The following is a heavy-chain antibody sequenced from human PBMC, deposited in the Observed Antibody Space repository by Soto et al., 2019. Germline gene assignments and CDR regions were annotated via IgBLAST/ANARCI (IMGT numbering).Heavy chain of an antibody. Sequence: QLQLQESGPGLVKPSETLSLTCTVSGGSISSSSYYWGWIRQPPGKGLEWIGSIYYSVSSYYNPCRKGRVTISVDTSKHQFSLKLSFVTAADTAVYYCARHLATYAPPPNWYFDLWGRGTLVTVSS. CDR3: ARHLATYAPPPNWYFDL. V-gene: IGHV4-39*01. CDR1: GGSISSSSYY. J-gene: IGHJ2*01. D-gene: IGHD1-26*01. CDR2: IYYSVSS.